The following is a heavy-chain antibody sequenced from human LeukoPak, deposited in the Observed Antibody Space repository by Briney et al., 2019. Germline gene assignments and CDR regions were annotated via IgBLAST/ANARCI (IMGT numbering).Heavy chain of an antibody. V-gene: IGHV3-30*02. J-gene: IGHJ2*01. CDR2: IKFDGTT. D-gene: IGHD3-3*01. Sequence: GGSLRLSCAASGFTFSDYGMHWVRQAPGKGLEWVTFIKFDGTTYYADSVRGRFTISRDNAKNSLYLQMNSLRAEDTAVYYCARVQHYDFWSGYSSYWYFDLWGRGTLVTVSS. CDR1: GFTFSDYG. CDR3: ARVQHYDFWSGYSSYWYFDL.